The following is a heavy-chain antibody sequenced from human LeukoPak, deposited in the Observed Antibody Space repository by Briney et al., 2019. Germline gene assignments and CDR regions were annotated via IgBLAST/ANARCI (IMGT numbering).Heavy chain of an antibody. CDR2: IKQDESEK. J-gene: IGHJ5*02. Sequence: PGGSLRLSCAVSGFTFSSYWMNWVRRAPGKGLEWVANIKQDESEKYYVDSVKGRFTISRDNSKNTLYLQMNSLRAEDTAVYYCKLAMAWFDPWGQGTLVTVSS. CDR1: GFTFSSYW. D-gene: IGHD5-24*01. V-gene: IGHV3-7*01. CDR3: KLAMAWFDP.